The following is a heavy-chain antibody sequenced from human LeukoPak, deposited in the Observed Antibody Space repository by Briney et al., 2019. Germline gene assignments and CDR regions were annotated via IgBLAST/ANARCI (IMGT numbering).Heavy chain of an antibody. CDR3: AREGVAGYGSGSFYLDY. J-gene: IGHJ4*02. CDR1: GGSISSGGYY. Sequence: PSQTLSLTCTVSGGSISSGGYYWSWIRQPPGKGLEWIGYIYHSGSTNYNPSLKSRVTISIDTSKNQFSLKLSSVTAADTAVYYCAREGVAGYGSGSFYLDYWGQGTLVTVSS. CDR2: IYHSGST. V-gene: IGHV4-30-2*01. D-gene: IGHD3-10*01.